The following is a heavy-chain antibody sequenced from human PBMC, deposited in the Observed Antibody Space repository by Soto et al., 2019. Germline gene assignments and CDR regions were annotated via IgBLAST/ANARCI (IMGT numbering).Heavy chain of an antibody. CDR2: IYSGGST. Sequence: GGSMTLSCAASVFTVSSNYLSWVRQAPGKGLEWVSVIYSGGSTYYADSVKGRFTISRDNSKNTLYLQMNSLRAEDTAVYYCARDRGYDAHDYYYNAMDVWGQGTTVTVSS. CDR3: ARDRGYDAHDYYYNAMDV. V-gene: IGHV3-53*01. D-gene: IGHD3-10*01. J-gene: IGHJ6*02. CDR1: VFTVSSNY.